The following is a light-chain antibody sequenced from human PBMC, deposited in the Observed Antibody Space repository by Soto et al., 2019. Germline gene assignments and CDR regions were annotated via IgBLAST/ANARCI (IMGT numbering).Light chain of an antibody. CDR1: QDIKNF. Sequence: DIQMTQSPSSLSASVGDSVTMTCQASQDIKNFLNWYQQKPGKAPKLLIYDAFKLDTGVPSRFSGSGSRTDFTFTISSLQPEDIATYFCQQYDSLPPTFGGGTKVEI. CDR2: DAF. CDR3: QQYDSLPPT. J-gene: IGKJ4*01. V-gene: IGKV1-33*01.